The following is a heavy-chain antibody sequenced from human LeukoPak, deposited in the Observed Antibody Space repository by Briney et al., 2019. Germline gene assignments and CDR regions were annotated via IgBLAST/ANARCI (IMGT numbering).Heavy chain of an antibody. V-gene: IGHV4-59*13. Sequence: SETLSLTCTVSGGSISSYYWSWIRQPPGKGLEWIGYIYYSGSTYYNPSLKSRVTISVDTSKNQFSLKLSSVTAADTAVYYCARVIAAAGAFDPWGQGTLVTVSS. D-gene: IGHD6-13*01. CDR3: ARVIAAAGAFDP. J-gene: IGHJ5*02. CDR2: IYYSGST. CDR1: GGSISSYY.